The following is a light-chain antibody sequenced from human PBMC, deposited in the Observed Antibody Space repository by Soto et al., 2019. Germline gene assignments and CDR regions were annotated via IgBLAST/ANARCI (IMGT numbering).Light chain of an antibody. CDR2: DVT. V-gene: IGLV2-11*01. J-gene: IGLJ1*01. CDR1: SSDVGRYDY. CDR3: CSFAGSYSYV. Sequence: QSVLTQPASVSASPGQSVTISCTGTSSDVGRYDYVSWYQQHPGKAPKLIVYDVTERPSGVPDRFSGSKSGNTASLTISGLQAEDEADYSCCSFAGSYSYVFGTGTKVTV.